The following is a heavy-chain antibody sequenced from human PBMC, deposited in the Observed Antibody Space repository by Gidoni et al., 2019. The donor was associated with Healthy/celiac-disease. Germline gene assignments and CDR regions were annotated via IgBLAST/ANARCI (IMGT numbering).Heavy chain of an antibody. CDR3: ARPYYDFWSGYNNDAFDI. Sequence: QVQLVQSGAEVKKPGASVKVSCKASGYTFTGYYMHWVRQAPGQGLEWMGWINPNSGGTNYAQKFQGRVTMTRDTSISTAYMELSRLRSDDTAVYYCARPYYDFWSGYNNDAFDIWGQGTMVTVSS. D-gene: IGHD3-3*01. V-gene: IGHV1-2*02. CDR2: INPNSGGT. J-gene: IGHJ3*02. CDR1: GYTFTGYY.